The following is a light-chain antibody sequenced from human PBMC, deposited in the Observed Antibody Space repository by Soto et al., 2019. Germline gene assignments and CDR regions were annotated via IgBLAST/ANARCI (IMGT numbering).Light chain of an antibody. V-gene: IGLV2-8*01. CDR1: SSDVGGYNY. Sequence: QSVLTQPPSASGSPGQSVTISCTGTSSDVGGYNYVSWYQQHPGKAPKLIIYEVRERPSGVPDRFSGSKSGNTASLTVSGLQAEDEADYYCRSYAGSDKYVLGTGTKV. J-gene: IGLJ1*01. CDR2: EVR. CDR3: RSYAGSDKYV.